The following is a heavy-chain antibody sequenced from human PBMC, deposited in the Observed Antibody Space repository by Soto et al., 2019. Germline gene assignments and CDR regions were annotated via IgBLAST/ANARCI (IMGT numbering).Heavy chain of an antibody. D-gene: IGHD3-16*01. CDR1: GFSFSSHA. CDR3: VRCGSFSRIDYSWYCDV. V-gene: IGHV3-23*01. CDR2: LIGGGGDT. J-gene: IGHJ2*01. Sequence: EMQLKESGGGLVQRGGSLRLSCVASGFSFSSHAMGWVRQAPGKGLEWVSSLIGGGGDTFYADSVQGRFTISRHNSRNTLYLQMDGLTDADTAVYYCVRCGSFSRIDYSWYCDVWGRGNTVSVSS.